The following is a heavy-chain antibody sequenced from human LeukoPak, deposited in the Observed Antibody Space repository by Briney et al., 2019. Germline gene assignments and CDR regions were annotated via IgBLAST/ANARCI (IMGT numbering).Heavy chain of an antibody. CDR2: INPSGGGT. V-gene: IGHV1-46*01. D-gene: IGHD1-7*01. CDR1: GYTFTSYY. J-gene: IGHJ4*02. Sequence: GASVKVSCKASGYTFTSYYMHWVRQAPGQGLEWMGIINPSGGGTSYAQKFQGRVTMTRDTSTSTVYMELSSLRSEDTAVYYCARESRETGTTLGFDYWGQGTLVTVSS. CDR3: ARESRETGTTLGFDY.